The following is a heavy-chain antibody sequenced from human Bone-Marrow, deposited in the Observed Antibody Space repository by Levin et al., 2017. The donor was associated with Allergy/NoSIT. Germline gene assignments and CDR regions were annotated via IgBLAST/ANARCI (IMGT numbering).Heavy chain of an antibody. CDR1: GYTFSSFG. D-gene: IGHD3-22*01. J-gene: IGHJ3*02. V-gene: IGHV1-18*01. Sequence: PAASVKVSCKASGYTFSSFGVSWVRQAPGQGFEWMGWISGYNGNTYSAQNFQGRVTLTTDTSTRTAYMELRSLRFDDTALYFCVRVISLMEVVPAGAFDIWGQGTMVIVSS. CDR2: ISGYNGNT. CDR3: VRVISLMEVVPAGAFDI.